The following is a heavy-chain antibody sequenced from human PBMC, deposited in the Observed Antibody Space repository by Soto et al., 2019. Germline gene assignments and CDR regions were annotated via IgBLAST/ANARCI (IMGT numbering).Heavy chain of an antibody. V-gene: IGHV3-30-3*01. CDR1: GFTFSGYA. CDR2: ISYDGSNK. Sequence: GGSLRLSCAASGFTFSGYAMHWVRQAPGKGLEWVAVISYDGSNKYYADSVKGRFTISRDNSKNTLYLQMNSLRAEDTAVYYCAKSLSTGTGDAFDIWGQGTMVT. CDR3: AKSLSTGTGDAFDI. J-gene: IGHJ3*02. D-gene: IGHD1-1*01.